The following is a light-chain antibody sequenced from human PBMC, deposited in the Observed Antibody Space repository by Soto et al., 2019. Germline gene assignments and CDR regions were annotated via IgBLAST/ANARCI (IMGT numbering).Light chain of an antibody. V-gene: IGLV2-14*03. CDR2: GVT. Sequence: QSALTQPASISGSPGQSITISCTGSNSDIGSYDFVAWYQQLPGISPRLIIYGVTNRPSGVSDRFSGSKSGNTASLTISGLQEDDEADYYCSSYTARNILWAFGGGTKLTVL. CDR3: SSYTARNILWA. J-gene: IGLJ2*01. CDR1: NSDIGSYDF.